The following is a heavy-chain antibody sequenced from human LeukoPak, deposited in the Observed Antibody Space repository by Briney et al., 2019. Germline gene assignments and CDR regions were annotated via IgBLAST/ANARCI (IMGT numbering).Heavy chain of an antibody. CDR3: AREGSAGRFYDYVWGSYRMGFDY. CDR2: IKQDGSEK. J-gene: IGHJ4*02. Sequence: PGGSLRLSCAASGFTLSTYAMSWVRQTPGKGLEWVANIKQDGSEKYYVDSVKGRFTISRDNAKNSLYLQMNSLRAEDTAVYYCAREGSAGRFYDYVWGSYRMGFDYWGQGTLVTVSS. CDR1: GFTLSTYA. D-gene: IGHD3-16*02. V-gene: IGHV3-7*01.